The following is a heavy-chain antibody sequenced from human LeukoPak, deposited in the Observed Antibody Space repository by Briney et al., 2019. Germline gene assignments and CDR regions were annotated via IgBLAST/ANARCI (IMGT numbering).Heavy chain of an antibody. CDR2: ISAYSGHT. CDR3: ARVGEYCSSSTCLDY. J-gene: IGHJ4*02. CDR1: GYTFNKYG. V-gene: IGHV1-18*01. D-gene: IGHD2-2*01. Sequence: ASVKVSCKASGYTFNKYGISWVRQAPGKGVEWVGWISAYSGHTDYAQKFQGRLTMTTDTSTSTAYMELRSLRSDDTAVYFCARVGEYCSSSTCLDYWGQGTLVTVSS.